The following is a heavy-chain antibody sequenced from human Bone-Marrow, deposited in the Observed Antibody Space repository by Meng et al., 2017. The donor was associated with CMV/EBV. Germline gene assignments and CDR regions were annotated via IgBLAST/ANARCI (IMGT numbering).Heavy chain of an antibody. CDR3: AREGDIEQQLVH. CDR1: GFTFSSYW. CDR2: INSDGSST. J-gene: IGHJ4*02. Sequence: GESLKISCAASGFTFSSYWMHWVRQAPGKGLVWVSRINSDGSSTSYADSVKGRFTISRDNAKNTLYLQMNSLRAEDTAVYYCAREGDIEQQLVHWAQGTLVTVSS. V-gene: IGHV3-74*01. D-gene: IGHD6-13*01.